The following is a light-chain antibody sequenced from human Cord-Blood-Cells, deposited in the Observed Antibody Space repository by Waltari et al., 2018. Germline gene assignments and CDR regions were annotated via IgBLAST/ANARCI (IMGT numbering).Light chain of an antibody. Sequence: EIVLTQPPGTMSLSPGERATLSCRASQSVSSSYLAWYQQKPGQAPRLLIYGASSRATGIPDRFSGSWSGTDFTLTISRLEHEDFAVYYCQQYGSSPITFGQGTRLEIK. CDR2: GAS. V-gene: IGKV3-20*01. CDR3: QQYGSSPIT. CDR1: QSVSSSY. J-gene: IGKJ5*01.